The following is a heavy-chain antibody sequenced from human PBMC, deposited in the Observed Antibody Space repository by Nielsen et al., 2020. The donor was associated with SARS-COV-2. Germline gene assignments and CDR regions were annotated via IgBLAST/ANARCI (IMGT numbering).Heavy chain of an antibody. CDR3: ARDIAAAGTRVWDRINWFDP. CDR1: GGSFSGYY. CDR2: IYYSGST. D-gene: IGHD6-13*01. V-gene: IGHV4-59*01. J-gene: IGHJ5*02. Sequence: SETLSLTCAVYGGSFSGYYWSWIRQPPGKGLEWIGYIYYSGSTNYNPSLKSRVTISVDTSKNQFSLKLSSVTAADTAVYYCARDIAAAGTRVWDRINWFDPWGQGTLVTVSS.